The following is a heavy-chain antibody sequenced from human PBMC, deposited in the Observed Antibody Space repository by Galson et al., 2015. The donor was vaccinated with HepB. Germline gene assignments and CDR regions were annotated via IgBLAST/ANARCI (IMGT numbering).Heavy chain of an antibody. CDR2: ISAYNGNT. Sequence: SVKVSCKASGYTFTSYGISWVRQAPGQGLEWMGWISAYNGNTNYAQKLQGRVTMTTDISTSTAYMELRSLRSDDTAVYYCARVFTMVRGVIYPDYWGQGTLVTVSS. D-gene: IGHD3-10*01. CDR1: GYTFTSYG. CDR3: ARVFTMVRGVIYPDY. V-gene: IGHV1-18*01. J-gene: IGHJ4*02.